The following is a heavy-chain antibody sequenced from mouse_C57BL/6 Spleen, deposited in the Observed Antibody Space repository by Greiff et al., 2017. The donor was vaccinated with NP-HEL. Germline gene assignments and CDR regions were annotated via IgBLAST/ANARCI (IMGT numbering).Heavy chain of an antibody. Sequence: QVQLQQPGAELVKPGASVKLSCKASGYTFTSYWMHWVKQRPGQGLEWIGMIHPNSGSTNYNEKFKSKATLTVDKSSSTAYMQLSSLTSEDSAVYYCARSSSGYVKETGAYWGQGTLVTVSA. CDR2: IHPNSGST. CDR3: ARSSSGYVKETGAY. D-gene: IGHD3-2*02. CDR1: GYTFTSYW. V-gene: IGHV1-64*01. J-gene: IGHJ3*01.